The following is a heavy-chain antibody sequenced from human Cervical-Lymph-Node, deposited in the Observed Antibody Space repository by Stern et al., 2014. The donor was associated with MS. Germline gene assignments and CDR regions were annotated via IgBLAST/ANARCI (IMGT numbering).Heavy chain of an antibody. CDR1: GGSISSGDYY. CDR2: IYYSGST. Sequence: VQLVQSGPGLVKPSQTLSLTCTVSGGSISSGDYYWSWIRQPPGKGLEWIGYIYYSGSTYYNPSLKSRVTISVDTSKNQFSLKLSSVTAADTAVYYCAREGPVTGGWFDPWGQGTLVTVSS. CDR3: AREGPVTGGWFDP. J-gene: IGHJ5*02. D-gene: IGHD5-18*01. V-gene: IGHV4-30-4*01.